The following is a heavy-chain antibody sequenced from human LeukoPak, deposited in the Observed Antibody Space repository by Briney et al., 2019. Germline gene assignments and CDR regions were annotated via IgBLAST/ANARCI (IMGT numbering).Heavy chain of an antibody. CDR1: GGSISSGSYY. D-gene: IGHD3-3*01. CDR2: IYTSGST. J-gene: IGHJ4*02. Sequence: PSETLSLTCTVSGGSISSGSYYWSWIRQPAGKGLEWIGRIYTSGSTNYNPSLKSRVTISVDTSKNQFSLKLSSVTAADTAVYYCARASEGFWSPSFDYWGQGTLVTVSS. V-gene: IGHV4-61*02. CDR3: ARASEGFWSPSFDY.